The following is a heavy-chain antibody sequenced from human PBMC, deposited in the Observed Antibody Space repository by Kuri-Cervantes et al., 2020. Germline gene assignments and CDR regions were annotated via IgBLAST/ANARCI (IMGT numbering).Heavy chain of an antibody. Sequence: GGSLRPSWAASGFTFSDYYMNWIRQAPGKGLEWVSYISGRDHTISYADSVKARFTISRENAKNSLYLQMNSLRAEDTAVYYCAREFPGTEVAGTEGALDIWGQGTKVTVSS. V-gene: IGHV3-11*04. D-gene: IGHD6-19*01. CDR1: GFTFSDYY. CDR2: ISGRDHTI. J-gene: IGHJ3*02. CDR3: AREFPGTEVAGTEGALDI.